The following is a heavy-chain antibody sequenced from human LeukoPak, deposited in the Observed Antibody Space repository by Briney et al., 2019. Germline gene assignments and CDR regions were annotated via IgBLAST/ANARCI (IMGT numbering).Heavy chain of an antibody. Sequence: SQTLSLTCTVSGGSISSGSYYWSWIRQPAGKGLEWIGRIYTSGSTNYNPSLKSRVTISVDTSKNQFSLKLSSVTAADTAVYYCAREVEYYDFWSGYYIDYRGQGTLVTVSS. V-gene: IGHV4-61*02. CDR3: AREVEYYDFWSGYYIDY. J-gene: IGHJ4*02. D-gene: IGHD3-3*01. CDR1: GGSISSGSYY. CDR2: IYTSGST.